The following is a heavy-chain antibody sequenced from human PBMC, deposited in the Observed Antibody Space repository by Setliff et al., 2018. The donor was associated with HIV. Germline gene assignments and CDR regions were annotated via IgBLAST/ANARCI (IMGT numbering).Heavy chain of an antibody. CDR1: GGSIRSFY. D-gene: IGHD1-26*01. J-gene: IGHJ1*01. V-gene: IGHV4-59*01. CDR2: IFYSGRT. Sequence: SETLSLTCTVSGGSIRSFYWSWIRRPPGKGLEWIGDIFYSGRTNYNPSLKSRVTISLDTSKIQLALKLSSVTTADTAIYYCAGSKGATRPSAEYFQNWGQGTLVTVSS. CDR3: AGSKGATRPSAEYFQN.